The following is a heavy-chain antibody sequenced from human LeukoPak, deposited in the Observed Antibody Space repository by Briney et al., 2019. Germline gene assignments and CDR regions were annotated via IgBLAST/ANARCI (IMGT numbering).Heavy chain of an antibody. J-gene: IGHJ6*02. CDR3: ARELGGIAARQVGMDV. D-gene: IGHD6-6*01. CDR1: GFTVSSNY. V-gene: IGHV3-53*01. Sequence: GGSLRLSCAASGFTVSSNYMTWVRQAPGKGLEWVSVIYSGGSTYYADSVKGRFTISRDDSKNTLYLQMNSLRAEDTAVYYCARELGGIAARQVGMDVWGQGTTVTVSS. CDR2: IYSGGST.